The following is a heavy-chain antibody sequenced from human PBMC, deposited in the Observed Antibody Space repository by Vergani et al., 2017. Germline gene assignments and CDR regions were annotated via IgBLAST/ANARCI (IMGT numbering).Heavy chain of an antibody. D-gene: IGHD2-21*02. J-gene: IGHJ4*02. V-gene: IGHV4-38-2*01. CDR2: IFHSGTT. CDR3: ARHNLWGDSQTGIDF. Sequence: QVQLQESGPGLVKPSETLSLTCAVSGYSISSGSYWAWIRQPPGKGLEWIGSIFHSGTTHYNPSLESLVTISVDTSRNQFSLRLSSVPAADTAVYYCARHNLWGDSQTGIDFWGLGTLVIVSS. CDR1: GYSISSGSY.